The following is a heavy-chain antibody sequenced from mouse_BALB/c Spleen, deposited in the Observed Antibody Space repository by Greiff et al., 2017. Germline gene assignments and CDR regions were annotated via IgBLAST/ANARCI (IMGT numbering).Heavy chain of an antibody. J-gene: IGHJ4*01. V-gene: IGHV2-9*02. CDR1: GFSLTSYG. Sequence: QVQLKESGPGLVAPSQSLSITCTVSGFSLTSYGVHWVRQPPGKGLEWLGVIWAGGSTNYNSDLMSRLSISKDNSKSQVFVKMNSLQTDDTAMYYCARREYDYGEEGYYYAMDYWGQGTSVTVSS. CDR3: ARREYDYGEEGYYYAMDY. D-gene: IGHD2-4*01. CDR2: IWAGGST.